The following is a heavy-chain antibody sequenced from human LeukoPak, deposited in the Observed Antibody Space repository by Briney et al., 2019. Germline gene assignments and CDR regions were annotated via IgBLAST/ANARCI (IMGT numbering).Heavy chain of an antibody. CDR3: ALSYGYFYDAFDI. J-gene: IGHJ3*02. CDR1: GFTFSSYW. CDR2: INSDGSST. D-gene: IGHD5-18*01. V-gene: IGHV3-74*01. Sequence: PGGSLRLSCAASGFTFSSYWMHWVRQAPGKGLVWVSRINSDGSSTSYADSVKGRFTISRDNAKNTLYLQMNSLRAEDTAVYYCALSYGYFYDAFDIWGQGTMVTVSS.